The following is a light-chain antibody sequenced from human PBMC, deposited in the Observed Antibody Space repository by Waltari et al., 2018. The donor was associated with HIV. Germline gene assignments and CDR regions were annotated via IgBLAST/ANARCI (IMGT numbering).Light chain of an antibody. CDR3: MQGTHWPIT. CDR2: KVS. V-gene: IGKV2-30*01. J-gene: IGKJ5*01. Sequence: VVVTQSPLSLPVSLGQPASISCNSSQSLVYSDGNTYLNWFHQRPGQSPRRLIYKVSNRDSGVPDRFSGSGAGTDFTLKISGVEAEDVGVYYCMQGTHWPITFGQGTRLEIK. CDR1: QSLVYSDGNTY.